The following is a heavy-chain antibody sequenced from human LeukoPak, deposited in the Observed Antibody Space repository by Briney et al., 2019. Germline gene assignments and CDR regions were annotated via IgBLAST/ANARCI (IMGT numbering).Heavy chain of an antibody. D-gene: IGHD3-10*01. CDR1: GYTFTSYD. J-gene: IGHJ4*02. CDR2: MNPNSGNT. CDR3: AREGQSYGSGSYGY. Sequence: ASVEVSCNASGYTFTSYDINWVRRATGQGLGWMGWMNPNSGNTGYAQKFQGRVTMTRNTSISTDYMELSSLRSEDTAVYYCAREGQSYGSGSYGYWGQGTLVTVSS. V-gene: IGHV1-8*01.